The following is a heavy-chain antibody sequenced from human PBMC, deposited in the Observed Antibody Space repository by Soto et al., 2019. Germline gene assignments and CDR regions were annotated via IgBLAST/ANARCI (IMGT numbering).Heavy chain of an antibody. D-gene: IGHD5-18*01. J-gene: IGHJ6*02. CDR1: GGIFTNNA. CDR3: ATGGHNDGYNFYHGMDV. Sequence: QVQVGQSGAEVKKPGSSVKVSCKVSGGIFTNNAISWVRQAPGQGLEWLGGVIPLFDTAYYAQIFRGRLRISADGATTTASMELSGLTSSDTAVYFCATGGHNDGYNFYHGMDVWGQGPTVTVS. CDR2: VIPLFDTA. V-gene: IGHV1-69*01.